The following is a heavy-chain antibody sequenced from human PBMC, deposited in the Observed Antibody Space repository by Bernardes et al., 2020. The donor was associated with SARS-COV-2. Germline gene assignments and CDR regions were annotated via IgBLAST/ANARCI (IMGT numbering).Heavy chain of an antibody. V-gene: IGHV4-34*01. Sequence: SETLSLTCAVYGVSFSGYWSWIRQPPGKVLEWIGAINHSGGTKYNPSLKSRVSISVDTSKNQFSLRLNSVTAADTAVYYCTRHGGRHFDFWDQGTLVTVSS. D-gene: IGHD2-15*01. CDR1: GVSFSGY. J-gene: IGHJ4*02. CDR3: TRHGGRHFDF. CDR2: INHSGGT.